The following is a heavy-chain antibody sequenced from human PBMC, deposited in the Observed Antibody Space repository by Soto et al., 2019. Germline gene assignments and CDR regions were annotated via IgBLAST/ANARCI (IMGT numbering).Heavy chain of an antibody. CDR2: IWYDGSNK. J-gene: IGHJ6*02. Sequence: PGGSLRLSCAASGFTFSSYGMHWVRQAPGKGLEWVAVIWYDGSNKYYADSVKGRFTIPRDNSKNTLYLQMNSLRAADTAVYYCARPSQGGDRPYYYYYGMDVWGQGTTVTVSS. CDR3: ARPSQGGDRPYYYYYGMDV. V-gene: IGHV3-33*01. D-gene: IGHD3-16*01. CDR1: GFTFSSYG.